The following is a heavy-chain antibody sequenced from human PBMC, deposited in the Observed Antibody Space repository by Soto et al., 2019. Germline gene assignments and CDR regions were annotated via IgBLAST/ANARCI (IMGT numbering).Heavy chain of an antibody. D-gene: IGHD6-19*01. CDR2: IYPGDSDT. V-gene: IGHV5-51*01. CDR3: AKHPLSQWLVLWLDY. Sequence: PGESLKISCKGSGYSFTSYWIGWVRQMPGKGLEWMGIIYPGDSDTRYSPSFQGQVTISADKSISTAYLQWSSLRAEDTAVYYCAKHPLSQWLVLWLDYWGQGTLVTVSS. CDR1: GYSFTSYW. J-gene: IGHJ4*02.